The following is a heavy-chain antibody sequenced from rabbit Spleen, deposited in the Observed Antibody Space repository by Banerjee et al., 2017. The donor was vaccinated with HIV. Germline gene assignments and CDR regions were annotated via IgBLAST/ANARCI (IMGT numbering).Heavy chain of an antibody. Sequence: QSVEESGGRLVKPDETLTLTCTVSGIDLSRNAMIWVRQAPEKGLEWIGIIGPTGNTYYASWAKDRFTISKTSTTVDLKMPSLTTEDTATYFCARYAVNSPDNIWGQGTLVTVS. J-gene: IGHJ6*01. CDR2: IGPTGNT. D-gene: IGHD8-1*01. CDR3: ARYAVNSPDNI. V-gene: IGHV1S69*01. CDR1: GIDLSRNA.